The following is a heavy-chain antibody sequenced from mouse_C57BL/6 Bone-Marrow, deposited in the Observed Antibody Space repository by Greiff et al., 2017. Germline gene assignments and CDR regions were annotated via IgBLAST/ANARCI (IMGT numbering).Heavy chain of an antibody. Sequence: QVHVKQSGPELVKPGASVKISCKASGYSFTSYYIHWVKQRPGQGLEWIGWIYPGSGNTKYNEKFKGKATLTADTSSSTAYMQLSSLTSEDSAVYYCARNYDYDEGFDYWGQGTTLTVSS. CDR2: IYPGSGNT. CDR3: ARNYDYDEGFDY. CDR1: GYSFTSYY. D-gene: IGHD2-4*01. J-gene: IGHJ2*01. V-gene: IGHV1-66*01.